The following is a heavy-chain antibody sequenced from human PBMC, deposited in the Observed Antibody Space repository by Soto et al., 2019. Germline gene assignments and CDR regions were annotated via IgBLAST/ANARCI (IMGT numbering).Heavy chain of an antibody. D-gene: IGHD3-3*01. Sequence: QVQLQESGPGLVKPSETLSLTCTVSGGSVSSGSYYWSWIRQPPGKGLEWIGYIYYSGSTNYNPSLKSRVTISVDTSKNQFSLKLSSATAADTAVYYCARASITIFGVVTADDAFDIWGQGTMVTVSS. J-gene: IGHJ3*02. CDR3: ARASITIFGVVTADDAFDI. CDR2: IYYSGST. CDR1: GGSVSSGSYY. V-gene: IGHV4-61*01.